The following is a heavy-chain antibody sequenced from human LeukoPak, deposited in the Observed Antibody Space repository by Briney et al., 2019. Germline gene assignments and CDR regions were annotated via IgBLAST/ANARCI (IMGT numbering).Heavy chain of an antibody. CDR1: GFTFDDYG. Sequence: GGSLRLSCAASGFTFDDYGMSWVRQAPGKGLEWVSGINWNGGSTGYADSAKGRFTISRDNAKNSLYLQMNSLRAEDTALYYCARLGTWDIVVVPAAYLDYWGQGTLVTVSS. CDR2: INWNGGST. V-gene: IGHV3-20*04. D-gene: IGHD2-2*01. CDR3: ARLGTWDIVVVPAAYLDY. J-gene: IGHJ4*02.